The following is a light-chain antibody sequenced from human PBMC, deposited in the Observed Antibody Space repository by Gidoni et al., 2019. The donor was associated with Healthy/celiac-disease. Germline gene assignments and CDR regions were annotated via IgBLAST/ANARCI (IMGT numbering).Light chain of an antibody. Sequence: QSVLTQPPSASGTPGQRVTISCSGSSSNIGSNYVYWYQQLPGTPPKLLIYRNNQRPSGVPDRFSGSKSGTSASLAISGLRSEDEADYYCAAWDDSLSGPWVFGGGTKLTVL. J-gene: IGLJ3*02. CDR2: RNN. CDR1: SSNIGSNY. CDR3: AAWDDSLSGPWV. V-gene: IGLV1-47*01.